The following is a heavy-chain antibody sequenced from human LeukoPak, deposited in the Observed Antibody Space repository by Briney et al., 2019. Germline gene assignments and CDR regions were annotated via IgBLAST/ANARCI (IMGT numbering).Heavy chain of an antibody. CDR3: ARDRPNYDYVWGSYRSSGLFDY. V-gene: IGHV3-7*01. J-gene: IGHJ4*02. D-gene: IGHD3-16*02. CDR2: IKQDGSEK. CDR1: GFTFSSYW. Sequence: GGSLRLSCAASGFTFSSYWMSWVRQAPGKGLEWVANIKQDGSEKYYVDSVKGRFTISRDNAKNSLYLQMNSLRAEDTAVYYCARDRPNYDYVWGSYRSSGLFDYWGQGILVTVSS.